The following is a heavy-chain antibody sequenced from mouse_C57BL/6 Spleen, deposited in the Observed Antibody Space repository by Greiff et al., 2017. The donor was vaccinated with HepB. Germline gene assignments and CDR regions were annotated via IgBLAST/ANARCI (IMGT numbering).Heavy chain of an antibody. CDR1: GYTFTSYW. CDR2: IHPNSGST. CDR3: ARSRAAQATFDY. D-gene: IGHD3-2*02. Sequence: QVQLQQPGAELVKPGASVKLSCKASGYTFTSYWIHWVKQRPGQGLEWIGMIHPNSGSTNYNEKFKSKATLTVDKSSSTAYMQLSSLTSEDSAVYYCARSRAAQATFDYWGQGTTLTVSS. J-gene: IGHJ2*01. V-gene: IGHV1-64*01.